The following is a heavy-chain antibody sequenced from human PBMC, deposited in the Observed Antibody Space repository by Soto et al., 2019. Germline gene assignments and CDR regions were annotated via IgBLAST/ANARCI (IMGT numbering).Heavy chain of an antibody. CDR2: IYPGDSDT. Sequence: CLNISDMGVGKSSSSSCQAWDLRLPGKGLEWMGIIYPGDSDTRYSPSFQGQVTISTDKSISTAYLQWRSLKASDTAMYYCASCDNWKSRCAFDIWGQGTMVNVSS. J-gene: IGHJ3*02. V-gene: IGHV5-51*01. CDR3: ASCDNWKSRCAFDI. CDR1: GKSSSSSC. D-gene: IGHD1-20*01.